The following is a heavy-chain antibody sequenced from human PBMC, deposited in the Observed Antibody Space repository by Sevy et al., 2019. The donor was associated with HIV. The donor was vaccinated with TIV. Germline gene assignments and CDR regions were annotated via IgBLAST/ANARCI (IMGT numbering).Heavy chain of an antibody. Sequence: GGSLRLSCAASGFTFSGYSMNWVRQAPGKGLEWVSYISSSSYTIYYADSVKGRFNISRDNAKNSLYLQMNSLRAEDTAVYYCARAPPYSSGWYGIDYWGQGTLVTVSS. CDR2: ISSSSYTI. J-gene: IGHJ4*02. D-gene: IGHD6-19*01. CDR1: GFTFSGYS. V-gene: IGHV3-48*01. CDR3: ARAPPYSSGWYGIDY.